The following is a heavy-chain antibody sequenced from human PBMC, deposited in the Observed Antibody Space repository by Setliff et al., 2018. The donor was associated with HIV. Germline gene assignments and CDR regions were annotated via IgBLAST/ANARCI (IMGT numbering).Heavy chain of an antibody. Sequence: PSETLSLTCAVYGGSFSGYFWTWIRQPPQKRLEWIGEINRSGDTNYNPSLKSRVTISIDTSNNQFSLKLSSVTAADTAMYYCARLPGYCSSTGCQGYFDYWGQGTLVTVSS. J-gene: IGHJ4*02. V-gene: IGHV4-34*01. CDR1: GGSFSGYF. D-gene: IGHD2-2*01. CDR2: INRSGDT. CDR3: ARLPGYCSSTGCQGYFDY.